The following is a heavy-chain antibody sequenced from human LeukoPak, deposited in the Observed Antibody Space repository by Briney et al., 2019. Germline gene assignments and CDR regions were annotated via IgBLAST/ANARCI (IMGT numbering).Heavy chain of an antibody. V-gene: IGHV1-46*01. J-gene: IGHJ6*03. CDR3: ALTNYYDSSGYPGYYMDV. CDR1: GYTFTSYG. CDR2: INPSGGST. D-gene: IGHD3-22*01. Sequence: GASVKVSCKASGYTFTSYGISWVRQAPGQGLEWMGIINPSGGSTSYAQKFQGRVTMTRDMSTSTVYMELSSLRSEDTAVYYCALTNYYDSSGYPGYYMDVWGKGTTVTVSS.